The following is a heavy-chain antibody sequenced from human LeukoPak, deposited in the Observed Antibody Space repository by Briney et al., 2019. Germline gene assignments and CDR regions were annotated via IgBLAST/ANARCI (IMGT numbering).Heavy chain of an antibody. V-gene: IGHV4-59*08. CDR3: ARMGGYSGYATH. CDR2: IHYSGTT. CDR1: GGSISTYY. J-gene: IGHJ4*02. Sequence: SETLSLTCTVSGGSISTYYWSWIRQPPGKGLEWIGYIHYSGTTNFNPSLKNRVTISLDTSKNQFSLNLSSVTAADTAVYYCARMGGYSGYATHWGQGTLVTVSS. D-gene: IGHD5-12*01.